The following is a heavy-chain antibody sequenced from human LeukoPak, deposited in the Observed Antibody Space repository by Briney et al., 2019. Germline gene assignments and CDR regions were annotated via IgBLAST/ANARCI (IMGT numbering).Heavy chain of an antibody. CDR3: ARVPGRDGYNFPDY. J-gene: IGHJ4*02. CDR1: GGTFSSYA. D-gene: IGHD5-24*01. V-gene: IGHV1-69*04. CDR2: IIPILGIA. Sequence: SVKVSCKASGGTFSSYAISWVRQAPGQGLEWMGRIIPILGIANYAQKFQGRVTITADKSTSTAYMELSSLRSEDTAVYYCARVPGRDGYNFPDYWGQGTLVTVSS.